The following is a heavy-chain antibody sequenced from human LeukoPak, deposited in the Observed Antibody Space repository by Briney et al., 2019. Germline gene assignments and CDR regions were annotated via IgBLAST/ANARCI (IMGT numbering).Heavy chain of an antibody. J-gene: IGHJ6*02. Sequence: GGSLRLSCAASGFTFSNYEMNWVRQAPGKGLEWVSSISSSASYIYYADSVKGRFTISRDNAKNSLYLQMNSLRAEDTAVYYCARAFYYDIIGGEGMDVWGQGTTVTVSS. CDR2: ISSSASYI. CDR3: ARAFYYDIIGGEGMDV. D-gene: IGHD3-22*01. CDR1: GFTFSNYE. V-gene: IGHV3-21*01.